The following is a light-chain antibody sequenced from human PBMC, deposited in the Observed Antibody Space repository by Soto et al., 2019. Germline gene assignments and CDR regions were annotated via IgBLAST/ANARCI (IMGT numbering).Light chain of an antibody. Sequence: DIQMTQSPSSGSASVGARVTITCRASQGITSWLAWYQQKPGRAPKLLIYAASSLQSGVPSRFSGSGSGRDFPLPISSLQPEDFATYFCQQTSSFPLTFGGGTKVEIK. V-gene: IGKV1-12*01. J-gene: IGKJ4*01. CDR3: QQTSSFPLT. CDR1: QGITSW. CDR2: AAS.